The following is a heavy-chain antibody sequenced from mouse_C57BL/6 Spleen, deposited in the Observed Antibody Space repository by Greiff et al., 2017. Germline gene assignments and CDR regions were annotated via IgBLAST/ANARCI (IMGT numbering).Heavy chain of an antibody. CDR1: GYTFTDYE. CDR2: LDPETGGT. V-gene: IGHV1-15*01. Sequence: VQLQQSGAELVRPGASVTLSCKASGYTFTDYEMHWVKQTPVHGLEWIGALDPETGGTAYNQKFKGKAILTADKSSSTAYMERRSLPSEDSAVYYCNVVAPFDYWGQGTTLTVSS. D-gene: IGHD1-1*01. J-gene: IGHJ2*01. CDR3: NVVAPFDY.